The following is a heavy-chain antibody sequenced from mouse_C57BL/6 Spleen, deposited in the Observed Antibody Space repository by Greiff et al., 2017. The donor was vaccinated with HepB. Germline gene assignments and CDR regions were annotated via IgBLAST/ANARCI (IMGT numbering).Heavy chain of an antibody. CDR2: IYPRSGNT. CDR1: GYTFTNYG. D-gene: IGHD2-5*01. J-gene: IGHJ3*01. V-gene: IGHV1-81*01. Sequence: VQLQQSGAELARPGASVKLSCKASGYTFTNYGINWMKQRTGQGLEWIGEIYPRSGNTYYNEKLKGKATLTADKSSSTAYMELRSLTSEDSAVYFCAGDRNYGAWFAYWGQGTLVTVSA. CDR3: AGDRNYGAWFAY.